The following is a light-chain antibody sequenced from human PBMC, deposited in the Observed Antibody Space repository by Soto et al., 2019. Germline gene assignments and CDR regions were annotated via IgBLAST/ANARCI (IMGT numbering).Light chain of an antibody. CDR3: QQYNNWPRT. CDR1: QSVRSN. V-gene: IGKV3-15*01. J-gene: IGKJ1*01. Sequence: EIEMTQSPATLSVSPGEGVTLSCRASQSVRSNLAWYQQKPGQAPRLLVYGASTRATGVPARFSGGGSGSEFTLGISSLQSEDFAVYYCQQYNNWPRTFGQGTKVEIK. CDR2: GAS.